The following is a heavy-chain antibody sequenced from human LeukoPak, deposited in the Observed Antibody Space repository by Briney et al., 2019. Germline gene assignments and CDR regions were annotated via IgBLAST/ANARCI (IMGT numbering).Heavy chain of an antibody. J-gene: IGHJ4*02. CDR1: GFTFSSSA. CDR3: AKEYYGGWEDD. Sequence: GGSLRLSCAASGFTFSSSAMTWVRQAPGQGLEWVPSISGSGSNTYYADSVKGRFTISRDNSKSTLYLQVNRLRAEDTALYYCAKEYYGGWEDDWGQGTLVTGSS. D-gene: IGHD4-23*01. CDR2: ISGSGSNT. V-gene: IGHV3-23*01.